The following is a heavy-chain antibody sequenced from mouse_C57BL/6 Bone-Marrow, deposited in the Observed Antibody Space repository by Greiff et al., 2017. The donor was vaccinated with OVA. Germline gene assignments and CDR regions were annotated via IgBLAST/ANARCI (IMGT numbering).Heavy chain of an antibody. J-gene: IGHJ3*01. D-gene: IGHD2-3*01. CDR2: IYPRSGNT. V-gene: IGHV1-81*01. Sequence: VQLQQSGAELARPGASVKLSCKASGYTFTSYGISWVKQRTGQGLEWIGEIYPRSGNTYYNEKFKGKATLTADKSSSTAYMELRSLTSEDSAVYFCARGRDGYYRFAYWGQGTLVTVSA. CDR3: ARGRDGYYRFAY. CDR1: GYTFTSYG.